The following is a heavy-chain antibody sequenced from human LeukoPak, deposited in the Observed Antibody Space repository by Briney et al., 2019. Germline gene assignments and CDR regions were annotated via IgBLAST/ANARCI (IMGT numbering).Heavy chain of an antibody. D-gene: IGHD3-3*01. CDR3: ARDLNDLSGSFDY. CDR2: ISSSGSTI. J-gene: IGHJ4*02. V-gene: IGHV3-48*01. CDR1: GFTFSNAW. Sequence: GGSLRLSCAASGFTFSNAWMSWVRQAPGKGLEWVSYISSSGSTIYYADSVKGRFTISRDNAKNSLYLQMNSLRAEDTAVYYCARDLNDLSGSFDYWGQGTLVTVSS.